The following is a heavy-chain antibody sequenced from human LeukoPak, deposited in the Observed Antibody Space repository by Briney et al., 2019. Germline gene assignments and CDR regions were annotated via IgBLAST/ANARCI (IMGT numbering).Heavy chain of an antibody. D-gene: IGHD3-3*01. V-gene: IGHV1-2*02. CDR2: INPNSGGT. J-gene: IGHJ6*03. Sequence: ASVKVSCKASGYTFTGYYMHWVRQAPGQGLEWMGWINPNSGGTNYAQKFQGRVTMTRDTSISTAYMELSRLRSDDTAVYYCARGGYDFWSGYYYYYVDVWGKGTTVTVSS. CDR3: ARGGYDFWSGYYYYYVDV. CDR1: GYTFTGYY.